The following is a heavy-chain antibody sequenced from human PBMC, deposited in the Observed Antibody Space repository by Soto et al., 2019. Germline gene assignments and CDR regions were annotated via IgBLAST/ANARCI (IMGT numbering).Heavy chain of an antibody. D-gene: IGHD6-19*01. V-gene: IGHV3-33*01. J-gene: IGHJ4*02. CDR2: LWYDGSNK. CDR3: ARDRYRGGWYGDFDY. CDR1: GFTFSTYG. Sequence: QVQLVESGGGVVQPGRSLRLSCAASGFTFSTYGMHWVRQAPGKGLEWVAVLWYDGSNKYYADSVKGRFTISRDNSKNTLYLQMNSLRAEDTAVYYCARDRYRGGWYGDFDYWGQGTLVTVSS.